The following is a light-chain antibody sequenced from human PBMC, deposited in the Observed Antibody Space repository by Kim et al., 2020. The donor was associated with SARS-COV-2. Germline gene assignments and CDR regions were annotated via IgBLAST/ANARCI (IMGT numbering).Light chain of an antibody. CDR1: QSVSSSY. J-gene: IGKJ2*01. Sequence: EIVLTQSPGTLSLSPGERATLSCRASQSVSSSYLAWYQQKPGQAPRLLIYGASSRATCIPDRFSGSGSGTDFTLTISRLEPEDFAVYYCQQYGSSGHTFGQGTKLEI. V-gene: IGKV3-20*01. CDR2: GAS. CDR3: QQYGSSGHT.